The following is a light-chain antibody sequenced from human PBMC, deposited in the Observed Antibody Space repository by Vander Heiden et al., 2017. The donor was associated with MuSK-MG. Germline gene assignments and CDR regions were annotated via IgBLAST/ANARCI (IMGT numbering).Light chain of an antibody. CDR2: GAS. CDR1: QRVASTY. CDR3: QHYGTSPTWT. J-gene: IGKJ1*01. Sequence: EIALTLYPGTLSLSPGERATLSCRASQRVASTYLAWYQQTPGQAPRLLIYGASTRATGIPDRFSGSGSGTDFTLTISRLEPEDFAVYYWQHYGTSPTWTFGQGTKVEI. V-gene: IGKV3-20*01.